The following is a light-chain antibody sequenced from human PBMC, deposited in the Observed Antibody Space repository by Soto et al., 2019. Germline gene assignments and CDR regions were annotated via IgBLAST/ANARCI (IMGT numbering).Light chain of an antibody. CDR3: QQYFEWPPMT. Sequence: EVVMTQSPATLSVSPGERATLSCRASETVATNLAWYQQKPGQAPRLLISGASTRAAGISDRFRGSGSGTEFTLTISSLRSEDSALDYCQQYFEWPPMTFGQGTKVEI. V-gene: IGKV3-15*01. J-gene: IGKJ1*01. CDR2: GAS. CDR1: ETVATN.